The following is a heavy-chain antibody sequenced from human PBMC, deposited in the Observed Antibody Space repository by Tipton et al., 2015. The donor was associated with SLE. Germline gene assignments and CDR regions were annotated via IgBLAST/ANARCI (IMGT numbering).Heavy chain of an antibody. D-gene: IGHD6-6*01. J-gene: IGHJ4*02. CDR2: TSAYNGNA. CDR3: ASSIAGVYYFDY. CDR1: GYTFTSYG. Sequence: QSGAEVKKPGASVKVSCKASGYTFTSYGISWVRQAPGQGLEWMGWTSAYNGNANYAQKLQGRVTMTTDTSTSTAYMELRSLRSDDTAVYYCASSIAGVYYFDYWGQGTLVTVSS. V-gene: IGHV1-18*01.